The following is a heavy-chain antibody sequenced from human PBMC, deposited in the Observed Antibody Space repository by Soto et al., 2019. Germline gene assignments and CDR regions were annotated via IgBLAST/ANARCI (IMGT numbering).Heavy chain of an antibody. CDR2: INHSGST. V-gene: IGHV4-34*01. CDR1: GGSFSGYY. CDR3: ARGLFSSWPDY. J-gene: IGHJ4*02. Sequence: QVQLQQWGAGLLKPSETLSLTCAVYGGSFSGYYWSWIRQPPGKGLEWIGEINHSGSTNYNPSLKSRVTISVDTSKNQFSLKLSSVTAADTAVYYCARGLFSSWPDYWGQGTLVTVSS. D-gene: IGHD6-13*01.